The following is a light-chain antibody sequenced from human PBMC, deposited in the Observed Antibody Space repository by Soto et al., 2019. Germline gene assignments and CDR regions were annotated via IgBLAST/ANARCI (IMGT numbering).Light chain of an antibody. J-gene: IGKJ4*01. CDR2: TGS. CDR3: QQANSFPPT. CDR1: PGISSW. V-gene: IGKV1-12*01. Sequence: DIQMTQAPSSVSASVGDRVSITCRASPGISSWVAWYQQKPGRAPKLLIYTGSSLQSGVPSRFSGTGSGTDFTLTISSLQPEDVATYYCQQANSFPPTFGGGTKVEIK.